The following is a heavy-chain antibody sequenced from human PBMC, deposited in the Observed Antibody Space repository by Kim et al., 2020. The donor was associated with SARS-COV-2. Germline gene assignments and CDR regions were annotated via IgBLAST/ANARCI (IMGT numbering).Heavy chain of an antibody. J-gene: IGHJ3*02. CDR3: AKGLLWFGEDDAFDI. D-gene: IGHD3-10*01. V-gene: IGHV3-9*01. Sequence: DSVKGRFTISRDNAKNSLYLQMNSLRAEDTALYYCAKGLLWFGEDDAFDIWGQGKMVTVSS.